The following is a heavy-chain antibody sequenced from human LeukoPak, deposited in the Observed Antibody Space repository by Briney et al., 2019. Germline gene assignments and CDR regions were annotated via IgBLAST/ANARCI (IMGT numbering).Heavy chain of an antibody. J-gene: IGHJ3*02. Sequence: SQTLSLTCAISGDSVSSNSAAWNWIRQSPSRGLEWLGRTYYRSKWYNDYAVSVKSRITINPDTSKNQFSLQLNSVTPEDTAVYYCARDRSKFTSGWYWAAFDIWGQGTMVTVSS. CDR3: ARDRSKFTSGWYWAAFDI. V-gene: IGHV6-1*01. CDR2: TYYRSKWYN. CDR1: GDSVSSNSAA. D-gene: IGHD6-19*01.